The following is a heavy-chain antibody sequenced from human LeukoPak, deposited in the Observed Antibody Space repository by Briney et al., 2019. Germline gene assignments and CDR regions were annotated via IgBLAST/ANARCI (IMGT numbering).Heavy chain of an antibody. J-gene: IGHJ6*03. CDR1: GGSFSGYY. CDR3: ARGRLEIWSGPPYYYYYYMDV. D-gene: IGHD3-3*01. CDR2: INHSGST. V-gene: IGHV4-34*01. Sequence: SETLSLTCAVYGGSFSGYYWSWIRQPPGKGLEWIGEINHSGSTNYNPSLKSRVTISVDTSKNQFSLKLSSVTAAGTAVYYCARGRLEIWSGPPYYYYYYMDVWGKGTTVTVSS.